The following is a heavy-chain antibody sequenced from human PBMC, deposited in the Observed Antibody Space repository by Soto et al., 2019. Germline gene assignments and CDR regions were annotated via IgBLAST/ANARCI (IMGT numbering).Heavy chain of an antibody. V-gene: IGHV3-23*01. CDR1: GFTFSSYA. Sequence: GGSLRLSCAASGFTFSSYAMSWVRQAPGKGLEWVSAISGSGGSTYYADSVKGRFTISRDNSKNTLYLQMNSLRAEDTAVYYCAKVLGLTTVTTGDAFDIWGQGTMVTVSS. J-gene: IGHJ3*02. CDR3: AKVLGLTTVTTGDAFDI. CDR2: ISGSGGST. D-gene: IGHD4-17*01.